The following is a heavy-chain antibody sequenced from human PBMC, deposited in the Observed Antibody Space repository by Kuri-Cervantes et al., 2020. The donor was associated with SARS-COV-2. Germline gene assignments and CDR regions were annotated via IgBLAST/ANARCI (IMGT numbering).Heavy chain of an antibody. J-gene: IGHJ5*02. D-gene: IGHD3-3*01. CDR2: TYYRSKWYN. CDR1: GDSVSSNSAA. CDR3: VKGGARITNSGVVIANWFDP. Sequence: SCAISGDSVSSNSAAWNWIRQSPSRGLEWLGRTYYRSKWYNDYAVSMKSRMTVNPDTSKNQFSLKLSSVTAADTAVYYCVKGGARITNSGVVIANWFDPWGQGTLVTVSS. V-gene: IGHV6-1*01.